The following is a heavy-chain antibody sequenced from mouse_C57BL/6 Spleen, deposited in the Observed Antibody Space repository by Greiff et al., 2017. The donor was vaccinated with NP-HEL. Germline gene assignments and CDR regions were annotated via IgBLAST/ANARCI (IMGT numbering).Heavy chain of an antibody. CDR3: ARHYDGYYGDAMDY. D-gene: IGHD2-3*01. Sequence: VQLQQSGPELVKPGASVKIPCKASGYTFTDYNMDWVKQSHGKSLEWIGDINPNNGGTIYNQKFKGKATLTVDKSSSTAYMELRSLTSEDTAVYYCARHYDGYYGDAMDYWGQGTSVTVSS. CDR2: INPNNGGT. V-gene: IGHV1-18*01. CDR1: GYTFTDYN. J-gene: IGHJ4*01.